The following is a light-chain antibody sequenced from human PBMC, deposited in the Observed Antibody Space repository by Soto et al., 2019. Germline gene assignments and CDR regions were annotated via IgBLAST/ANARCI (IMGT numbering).Light chain of an antibody. CDR2: DAS. CDR1: QNVNDY. Sequence: DIQMTQTPSTLSASVVDRVTINCRASQNVNDYLAWYQQKPGKSPKVLIYDASTLESGVPSRLSGSGSGTEFTLTISSLQADDFANYYCQQYSSHRTFGQGTKVEVK. J-gene: IGKJ1*01. CDR3: QQYSSHRT. V-gene: IGKV1-5*01.